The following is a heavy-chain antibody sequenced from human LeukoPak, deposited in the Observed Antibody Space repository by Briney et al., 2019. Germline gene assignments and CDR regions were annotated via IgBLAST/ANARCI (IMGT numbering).Heavy chain of an antibody. CDR3: ARRRVVVVAATVPSLKRYWYFDP. V-gene: IGHV4-34*01. CDR1: GGSFSGYY. CDR2: INHSGST. D-gene: IGHD2-15*01. Sequence: SETLSLTCAVYGGSFSGYYWSWIRQPPGKGLEWIGEINHSGSTNYNPSLKSRVTISVDTYKNQFSLKLSSVTAADTAVYYCARRRVVVVAATVPSLKRYWYFDPWGRGTLVTVSS. J-gene: IGHJ2*01.